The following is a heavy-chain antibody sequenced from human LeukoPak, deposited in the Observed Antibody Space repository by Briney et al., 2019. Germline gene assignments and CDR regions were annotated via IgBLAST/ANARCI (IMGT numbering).Heavy chain of an antibody. CDR1: GCTFSSYW. Sequence: GGSLRLSCAASGCTFSSYWMHWVRQAPGKGLVWVSHINTDGGSTTYGDPAKGRFTTSRDNAKNTLYLQMNSLRVEDTAVYYCARGTATTAGIDYWGQGTLVTVSS. V-gene: IGHV3-74*01. D-gene: IGHD6-13*01. CDR3: ARGTATTAGIDY. J-gene: IGHJ4*02. CDR2: INTDGGST.